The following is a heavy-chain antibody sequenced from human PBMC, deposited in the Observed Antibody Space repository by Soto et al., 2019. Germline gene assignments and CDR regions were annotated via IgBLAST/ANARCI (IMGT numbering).Heavy chain of an antibody. J-gene: IGHJ4*02. CDR1: GGSFSGYY. CDR2: INHSGST. V-gene: IGHV4-34*01. Sequence: SETLSLTCAVYGGSFSGYYWSWIRQPPGKGLEWIGEINHSGSTNYNPSLKSRVTISVDTSKNQFSLKLSSVTAADTAVYYCARNEVVGYCSSTSCYEFEHRGQGTRVTVSS. D-gene: IGHD2-2*01. CDR3: ARNEVVGYCSSTSCYEFEH.